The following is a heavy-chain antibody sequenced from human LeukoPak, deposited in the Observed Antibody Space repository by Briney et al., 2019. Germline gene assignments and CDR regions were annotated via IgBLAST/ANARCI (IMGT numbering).Heavy chain of an antibody. D-gene: IGHD3-10*01. CDR1: GYSFTTEW. CDR3: ARRKYYYGSGSYSTRFDI. J-gene: IGHJ3*02. Sequence: GESLKISCKGSGYSFTTEWIGWVRQMPGKGLEWMVISRPGDSYIEYSPSFQGHVTISVDKSINTAYLQWSSLKASDTAMYYCARRKYYYGSGSYSTRFDIWGQGTMVTVSS. CDR2: SRPGDSYI. V-gene: IGHV5-51*01.